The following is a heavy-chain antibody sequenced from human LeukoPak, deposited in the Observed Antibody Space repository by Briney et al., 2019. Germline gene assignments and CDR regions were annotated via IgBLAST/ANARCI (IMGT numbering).Heavy chain of an antibody. Sequence: ASVKVSCKASGYTFTSYYMHWVRQAPGQGLEWMEIINPSGGSTSYAQKFQGRVTMTRDTSTSTVYMELSSLRSEDTAVYYCFGLDSTRYSSSSKVSGYWGQGTLVTVSS. CDR1: GYTFTSYY. V-gene: IGHV1-46*01. CDR2: INPSGGST. J-gene: IGHJ4*02. CDR3: FGLDSTRYSSSSKVSGY. D-gene: IGHD6-6*01.